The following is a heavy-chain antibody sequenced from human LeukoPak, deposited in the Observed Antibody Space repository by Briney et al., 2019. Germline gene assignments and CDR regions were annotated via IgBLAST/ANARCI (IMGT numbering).Heavy chain of an antibody. V-gene: IGHV4-4*07. CDR2: IYTSGST. CDR3: ARDLTDYGGPDYFQH. Sequence: PSETLSLTCTVSGGSISSYYWSWIRQPAGKGLEWIGRIYTSGSTNYNPSLKSRVTMSVDTSKNQFSLKLSSVTAADTAVYYCARDLTDYGGPDYFQHWGQGTLVTVSS. J-gene: IGHJ1*01. D-gene: IGHD4/OR15-4a*01. CDR1: GGSISSYY.